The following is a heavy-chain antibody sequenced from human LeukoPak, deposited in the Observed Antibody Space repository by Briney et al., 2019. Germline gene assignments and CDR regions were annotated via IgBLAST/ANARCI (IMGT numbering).Heavy chain of an antibody. J-gene: IGHJ3*02. CDR1: GDSAPSNSAA. CDR2: TYYRSKWYN. Sequence: SQTLSLTCAISGDSAPSNSAAWNWIRQSPSRGLEWLGRTYYRSKWYNDYAISVKGRITINPDTSKSQFSLQPNSVTPEDTAMYYCAREATGAFDIWGQGTMVTVSS. CDR3: AREATGAFDI. V-gene: IGHV6-1*01.